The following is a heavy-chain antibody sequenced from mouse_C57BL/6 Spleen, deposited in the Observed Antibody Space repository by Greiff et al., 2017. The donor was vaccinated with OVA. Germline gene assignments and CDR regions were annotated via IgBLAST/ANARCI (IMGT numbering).Heavy chain of an antibody. CDR1: GFSLSTSGMG. Sequence: QVTLKVCGPGILQSSQTLSLTCSFSGFSLSTSGMGVSWIRQPSGKGLEWLAHIYWDDDKRYNPSLKSRLTISKDTSRNQVFLKITSVDTADTATYYCARVYDYDGGAGFAYWGQGTLVTVSA. V-gene: IGHV8-12*01. CDR3: ARVYDYDGGAGFAY. CDR2: IYWDDDK. D-gene: IGHD2-4*01. J-gene: IGHJ3*01.